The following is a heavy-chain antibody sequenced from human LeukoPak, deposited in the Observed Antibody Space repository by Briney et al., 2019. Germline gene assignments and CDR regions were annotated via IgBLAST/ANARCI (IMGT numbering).Heavy chain of an antibody. J-gene: IGHJ6*03. D-gene: IGHD3-3*01. CDR3: ARAYPPYYDFWSGYLAHYYYYYMDV. Sequence: ASVKVSCKASGYTFTSYYMHWVRQAPGQGLEWMGIINPSVGSTSYAQKFQGRVTMTRDMSTSTVYMELSSLRSEDTAVYYCARAYPPYYDFWSGYLAHYYYYYMDVWGKGTTVTVSS. V-gene: IGHV1-46*01. CDR1: GYTFTSYY. CDR2: INPSVGST.